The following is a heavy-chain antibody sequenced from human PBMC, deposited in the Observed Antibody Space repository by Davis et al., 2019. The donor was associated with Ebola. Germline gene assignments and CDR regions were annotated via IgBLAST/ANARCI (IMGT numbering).Heavy chain of an antibody. CDR3: ARVGDIVVVPAAMQYYYYGMDV. J-gene: IGHJ6*02. D-gene: IGHD2-2*01. CDR1: GFTFSSYE. Sequence: GESLKISCAASGFTFSSYEMNWVRQAPGKGLEWVSYISSSGSTIYYADSVKGRFTISRDNAKNSLYLQMNSLRAEDTAVYYCARVGDIVVVPAAMQYYYYGMDVWGQGTTVIVSS. CDR2: ISSSGSTI. V-gene: IGHV3-48*03.